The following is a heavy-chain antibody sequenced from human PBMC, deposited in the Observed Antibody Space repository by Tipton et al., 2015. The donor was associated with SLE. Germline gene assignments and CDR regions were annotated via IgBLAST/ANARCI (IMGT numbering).Heavy chain of an antibody. CDR3: ARDRAETYYYYYMDV. Sequence: SLRLSCAASGFIFSSYAMSWVRQAPGKGLEWVSIIYSGDSSTDYADSVKGRFTISRDNSKNTLYLQMNSLRAEDTAIYFCARDRAETYYYYYMDVWGKGTTVTVSS. CDR1: GFIFSSYA. D-gene: IGHD2-15*01. J-gene: IGHJ6*03. V-gene: IGHV3-23*03. CDR2: IYSGDSST.